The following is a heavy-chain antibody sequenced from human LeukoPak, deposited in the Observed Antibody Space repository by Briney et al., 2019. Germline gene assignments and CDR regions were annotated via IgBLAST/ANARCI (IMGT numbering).Heavy chain of an antibody. Sequence: SVKVSCKASGGTFSSYAISWVRQAPGQGLEWMGGIIPIFGTANYAQKFQGRVTITTDESTSTAYMELSSLRSEDTAVYYCARSPSIAAYDAFDIWGQGTMVTVSS. V-gene: IGHV1-69*05. CDR2: IIPIFGTA. CDR1: GGTFSSYA. J-gene: IGHJ3*02. D-gene: IGHD6-6*01. CDR3: ARSPSIAAYDAFDI.